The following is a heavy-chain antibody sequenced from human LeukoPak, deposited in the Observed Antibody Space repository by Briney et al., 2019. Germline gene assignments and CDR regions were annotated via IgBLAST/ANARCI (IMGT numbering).Heavy chain of an antibody. Sequence: SETLSLTCTVSGGSISSGDYYWSWIRQPPGKGLEWIGYIYYSRSTYYNPSLKSRVTITVDTSKNQFSLKLSSVTAADRAVYYCARDLRGGSDYWGQGTLVTVSS. CDR2: IYYSRST. D-gene: IGHD3-16*01. CDR3: ARDLRGGSDY. J-gene: IGHJ4*02. CDR1: GGSISSGDYY. V-gene: IGHV4-30-4*08.